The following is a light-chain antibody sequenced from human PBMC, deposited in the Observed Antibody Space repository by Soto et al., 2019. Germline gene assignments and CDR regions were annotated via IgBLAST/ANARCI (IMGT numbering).Light chain of an antibody. V-gene: IGKV3-20*01. J-gene: IGKJ1*01. Sequence: IVSPQSPGTLSFAPWERATLSCRASQSLSSSWLAWYQQKPGQTPRLLIYGASSRATGIPGRFSGSGSGTDFTLTISRLEPEDFAVYYCQQYHSSVWTFGQGTKVDIK. CDR3: QQYHSSVWT. CDR2: GAS. CDR1: QSLSSSW.